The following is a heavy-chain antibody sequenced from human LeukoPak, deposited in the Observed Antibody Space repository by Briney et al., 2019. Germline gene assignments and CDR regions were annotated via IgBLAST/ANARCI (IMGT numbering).Heavy chain of an antibody. CDR3: ARGTGYSSSWFLN. J-gene: IGHJ1*01. Sequence: GASVKVSCKASGGTFSSYAISWVRQAPGQGLEWMGGVIPIFGTANYAQKFQGRVTITADKSASTAFMELSSLRSADTAVYYCARGTGYSSSWFLNWGQGTLVTVSS. D-gene: IGHD6-13*01. CDR1: GGTFSSYA. CDR2: VIPIFGTA. V-gene: IGHV1-69*06.